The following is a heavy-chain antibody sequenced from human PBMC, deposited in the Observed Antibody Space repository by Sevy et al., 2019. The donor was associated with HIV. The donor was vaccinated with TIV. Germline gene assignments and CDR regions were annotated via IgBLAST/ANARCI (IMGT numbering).Heavy chain of an antibody. CDR2: IYDSGTT. J-gene: IGHJ2*01. CDR3: ARDPVRAYSSDWYLDL. Sequence: SETLSLTCTVSGGSLNSGDYYWSWIRQHPGKGLEWIGYIYDSGTTYYNPSLKRRATISVDTSKNQFSLRLTSVSAADTAMYFCARDPVRAYSSDWYLDLWGRGTLVTVSS. D-gene: IGHD5-18*01. CDR1: GGSLNSGDYY. V-gene: IGHV4-31*03.